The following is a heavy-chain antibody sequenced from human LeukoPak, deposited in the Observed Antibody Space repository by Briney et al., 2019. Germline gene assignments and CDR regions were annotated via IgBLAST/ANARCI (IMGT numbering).Heavy chain of an antibody. J-gene: IGHJ4*02. CDR2: INWNGGST. Sequence: GGSLRLSCAASGFTFDDYGVSWVRQAPGKGLEWVSGINWNGGSTGYADSVKGRFTISRDNAKNSLYLQMNSLRAEDTALYYCARDASPTYYYDSSGYYYGNYWGQGTLVTVSS. V-gene: IGHV3-20*04. D-gene: IGHD3-22*01. CDR1: GFTFDDYG. CDR3: ARDASPTYYYDSSGYYYGNY.